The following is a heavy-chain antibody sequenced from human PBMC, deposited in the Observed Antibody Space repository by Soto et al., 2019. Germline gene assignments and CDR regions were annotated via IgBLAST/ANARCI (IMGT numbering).Heavy chain of an antibody. CDR1: GITFTNYG. CDR2: ITSSGPYT. D-gene: IGHD1-7*01. Sequence: PGGSLRLSCAASGITFTNYGFNWVRQASGKGLEWVSSITSSGPYTSYADSVRGRFTLSRDNAKNSLYLHMNSLRVEDTAVYYCAAYLTSTWNSDIDYWGQGALVTVSS. CDR3: AAYLTSTWNSDIDY. J-gene: IGHJ4*02. V-gene: IGHV3-21*06.